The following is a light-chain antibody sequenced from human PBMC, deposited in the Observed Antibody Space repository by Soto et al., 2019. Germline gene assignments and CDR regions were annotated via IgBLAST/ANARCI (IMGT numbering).Light chain of an antibody. CDR2: DNN. CDR3: SSFEASNNLL. Sequence: QSALTQPPSVSAAPGQKVTISCSGSSSNIGSNHVSWYQHLPGTAPKLLIYDNNKRPSGIPDRFSGSKSGTSATLGVTGLQTGDEAGYYCSSFEASNNLLFGGGTKLTVL. CDR1: SSNIGSNH. V-gene: IGLV1-51*01. J-gene: IGLJ2*01.